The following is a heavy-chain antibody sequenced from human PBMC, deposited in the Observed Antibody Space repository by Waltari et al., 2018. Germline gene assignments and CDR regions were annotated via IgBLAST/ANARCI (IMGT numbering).Heavy chain of an antibody. V-gene: IGHV4-61*02. CDR1: GGSISSGSYY. CDR3: AGGYWELLPSGYSDDYFDY. D-gene: IGHD1-26*01. Sequence: QVQLQESGPGLVKPSQTLSLTCTVSGGSISSGSYYWSWIRQPAGKGLEWIGRMYTSGSTNYNPSLKSRVSISVDTSKNQFSLKLSSVTAADTAVYYCAGGYWELLPSGYSDDYFDYWGQGTLVTVSS. J-gene: IGHJ4*02. CDR2: MYTSGST.